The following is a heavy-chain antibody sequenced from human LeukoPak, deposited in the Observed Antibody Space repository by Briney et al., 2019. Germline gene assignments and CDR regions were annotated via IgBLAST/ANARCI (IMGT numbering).Heavy chain of an antibody. CDR2: ISYDGNNK. CDR3: ARNYYPDY. CDR1: AFTFSNYA. D-gene: IGHD3-10*01. Sequence: GGSLRLSCAGSAFTFSNYAMHWVRQSPGKGLEWVAVISYDGNNKYYADSVKGRFTISRDNSKNTLYLQMNNLRAEDTTVYYCARNYYPDYWGQGTLVTVSS. J-gene: IGHJ4*02. V-gene: IGHV3-30-3*01.